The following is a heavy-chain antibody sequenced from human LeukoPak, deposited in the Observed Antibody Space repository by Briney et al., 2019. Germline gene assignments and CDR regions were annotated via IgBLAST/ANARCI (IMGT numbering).Heavy chain of an antibody. D-gene: IGHD3-10*01. CDR3: ARVPRSGSYIYFDY. J-gene: IGHJ4*02. Sequence: ASVKVSCKASEYTFTCYYIHWVRQAPGQGLEWMGRLNPNTGGTNYAQNFQGRVTMTRDTSISTVYMDLSSLRSDDTALYYCARVPRSGSYIYFDYWGQGTLVTVSS. CDR2: LNPNTGGT. CDR1: EYTFTCYY. V-gene: IGHV1-2*06.